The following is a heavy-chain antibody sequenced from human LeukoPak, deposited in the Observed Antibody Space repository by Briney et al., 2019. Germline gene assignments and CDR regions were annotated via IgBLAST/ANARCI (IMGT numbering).Heavy chain of an antibody. CDR2: ISSSSSTI. CDR3: ARDLLVEWELRSDAFDI. J-gene: IGHJ3*02. V-gene: IGHV3-48*01. CDR1: GFTFSSYS. D-gene: IGHD1-26*01. Sequence: GGSLRLSCAASGFTFSSYSMNWVRQAPGKGLEWVSYISSSSSTIYYADSVKGRFTISRDNAKNSLYLQMNSLRAEDTAVYYCARDLLVEWELRSDAFDIWGQGTMVTVSS.